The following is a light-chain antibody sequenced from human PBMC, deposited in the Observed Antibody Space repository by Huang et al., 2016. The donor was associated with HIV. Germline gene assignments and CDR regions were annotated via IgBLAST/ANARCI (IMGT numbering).Light chain of an antibody. V-gene: IGKV3-15*01. CDR3: QQYNNWPPIT. Sequence: EIVMTQSPVTLSVSPGERATLSCRASQSVSSNLAWYQQKPGQAPRLLIYGASTRATGVPARFSGSWSGTECTLTISSLQSEDFALYYCQQYNNWPPITFGQGTRLEIK. J-gene: IGKJ5*01. CDR2: GAS. CDR1: QSVSSN.